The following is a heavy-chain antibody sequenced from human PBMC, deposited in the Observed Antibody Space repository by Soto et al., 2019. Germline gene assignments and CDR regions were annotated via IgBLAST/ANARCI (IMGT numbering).Heavy chain of an antibody. J-gene: IGHJ5*02. D-gene: IGHD6-6*01. CDR1: GYSFTSYW. Sequence: GESLKISCKGSGYSFTSYWISWVRQMPGKGLEWMGRIDPSDSYTNYSPSFQGHVTISADKSISTTYLQWSSLKASDTAMYYCASLSIAALWFDPWGQGTLVTVSS. V-gene: IGHV5-10-1*01. CDR2: IDPSDSYT. CDR3: ASLSIAALWFDP.